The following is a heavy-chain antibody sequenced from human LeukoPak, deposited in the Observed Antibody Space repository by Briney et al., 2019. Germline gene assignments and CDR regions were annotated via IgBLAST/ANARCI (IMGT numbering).Heavy chain of an antibody. D-gene: IGHD3-22*01. CDR1: GFSLSTSGVG. CDR3: AHKGGSSGPNHFEY. J-gene: IGHJ4*02. V-gene: IGHV2-5*02. Sequence: ESGPTLVKPTQTLTLTCTFSGFSLSTSGVGVGWIRQPPGKALEWLVLIYWDDDKRYSPSMKSRLTITKDTSKNQVVLTMTNMDPVDTATYYCAHKGGSSGPNHFEYWGQGTLVTVSS. CDR2: IYWDDDK.